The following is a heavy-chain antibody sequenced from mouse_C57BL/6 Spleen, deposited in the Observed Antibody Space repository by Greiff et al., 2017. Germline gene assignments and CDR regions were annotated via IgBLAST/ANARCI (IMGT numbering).Heavy chain of an antibody. Sequence: QVQLQQSGAELVRPGTSVKVSCKASGYAFTNYLIEWVKQRPGQGLEWIGVINPANGGTNYNEKFKGKATLTADKSSSTAYMQLSSLTSEDSAVYFCARGSTAQDTDMDDGGQGTTLTVSS. CDR1: GYAFTNYL. CDR3: ARGSTAQDTDMDD. CDR2: INPANGGT. V-gene: IGHV1-54*01. D-gene: IGHD3-2*02. J-gene: IGHJ2*01.